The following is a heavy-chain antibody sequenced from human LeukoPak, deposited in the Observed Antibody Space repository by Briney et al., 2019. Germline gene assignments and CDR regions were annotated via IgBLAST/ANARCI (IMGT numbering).Heavy chain of an antibody. Sequence: PGGSLRLSRAASGFTFSSYSMNWVRQAPGKGLEWVSSISSSSSYIYYADSVKGRFTISRDNAKNSLYLQMNSLRAEDTAVYYCARGNRPSEVYYYMDVWGKGTTVTVSS. CDR3: ARGNRPSEVYYYMDV. V-gene: IGHV3-21*01. D-gene: IGHD1-14*01. CDR2: ISSSSSYI. CDR1: GFTFSSYS. J-gene: IGHJ6*03.